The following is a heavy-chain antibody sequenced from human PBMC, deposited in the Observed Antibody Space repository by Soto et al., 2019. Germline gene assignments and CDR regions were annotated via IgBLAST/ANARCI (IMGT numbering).Heavy chain of an antibody. V-gene: IGHV5-51*01. CDR1: GYSFTSYW. CDR2: IYPGDSDT. D-gene: IGHD3-22*01. CDR3: ARHEKRMYYYDSSAYPDY. Sequence: LGESLKISCKGSGYSFTSYWIGWVRQMPGKGLEWMGIIYPGDSDTRYSPSFQGQVTISADKSISTAYLQWSSLKASDTAMYYCARHEKRMYYYDSSAYPDYWGQGTLVTVSS. J-gene: IGHJ4*02.